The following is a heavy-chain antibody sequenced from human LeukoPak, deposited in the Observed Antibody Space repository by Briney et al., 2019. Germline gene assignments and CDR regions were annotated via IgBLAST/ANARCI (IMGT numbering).Heavy chain of an antibody. J-gene: IGHJ6*03. CDR3: PKDGVDCSSTSCYFFGGWLNYYYYMDV. D-gene: IGHD2-2*01. CDR1: GFTFSSYE. V-gene: IGHV3-48*03. Sequence: GGSLRLSCAASGFTFSSYEMNWVRQAPGKGLGWPSYISSSGSTIYYADSVKGRFTIFRDNSKNTLYLQMNSLRAEDTAVYYCPKDGVDCSSTSCYFFGGWLNYYYYMDVWGKGTTVTISS. CDR2: ISSSGSTI.